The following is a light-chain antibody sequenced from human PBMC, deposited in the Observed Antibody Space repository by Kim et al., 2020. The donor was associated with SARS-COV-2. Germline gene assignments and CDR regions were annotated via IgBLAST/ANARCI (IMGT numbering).Light chain of an antibody. CDR3: GSYTSSITVHV. V-gene: IGLV2-14*01. CDR2: DVS. J-gene: IGLJ1*01. CDR1: SSDVGGYNY. Sequence: QSALTQPASASGSPGQSITISCTGTSSDVGGYNYVYWYQQHPGKAPKLMIYDVSHRPSGVSNRFSGSKSGNTASLTISGLQAEDEADYYCGSYTSSITVHVFGTGTKVTVL.